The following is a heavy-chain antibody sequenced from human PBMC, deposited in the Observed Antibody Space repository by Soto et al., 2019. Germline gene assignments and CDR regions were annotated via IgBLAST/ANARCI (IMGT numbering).Heavy chain of an antibody. V-gene: IGHV3-49*03. CDR3: TRFSVYYDPLNGYSRDSFDI. Sequence: PGGSVRLSCTASGVTFGDDAMSWFHQAPGKGLEWVGFIRNKANGGTTEYAASVKTRFTISRDDSKSIAYLQMNSLKTEDIAVYYCTRFSVYYDPLNGYSRDSFDIWGQGTMVPVSS. CDR2: IRNKANGGTT. D-gene: IGHD3-9*01. CDR1: GVTFGDDA. J-gene: IGHJ3*02.